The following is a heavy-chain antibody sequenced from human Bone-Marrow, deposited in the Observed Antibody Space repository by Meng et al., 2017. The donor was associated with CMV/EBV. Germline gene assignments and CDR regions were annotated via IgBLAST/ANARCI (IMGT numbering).Heavy chain of an antibody. CDR2: INSDGSTT. CDR3: ARDRVYSSGWSDY. CDR1: GFTFSNYW. D-gene: IGHD6-19*01. V-gene: IGHV3-74*01. J-gene: IGHJ4*02. Sequence: GESLKISCAASGFTFSNYWMHWVRQVPGKGLVWVSRINSDGSTTTYADSVKGRFAISRDNAKNTLYLQMNSLRAEDTAVYYCARDRVYSSGWSDYWGQGTLVTVSS.